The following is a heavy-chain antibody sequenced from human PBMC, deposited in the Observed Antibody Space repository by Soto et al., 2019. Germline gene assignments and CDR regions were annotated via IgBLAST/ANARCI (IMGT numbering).Heavy chain of an antibody. D-gene: IGHD5-18*01. CDR1: GGTFSSYA. J-gene: IGHJ6*02. CDR3: AGGVDTAMVTSYYYYGMDV. V-gene: IGHV1-69*13. CDR2: IIPIFGTA. Sequence: SVKVSCKASGGTFSSYAISWVRQAPGQGLEWMGGIIPIFGTANYAQKFQGRVTITADESTSTAYMELSSLRSEDTAVYYCAGGVDTAMVTSYYYYGMDVWGQGTTVTVSS.